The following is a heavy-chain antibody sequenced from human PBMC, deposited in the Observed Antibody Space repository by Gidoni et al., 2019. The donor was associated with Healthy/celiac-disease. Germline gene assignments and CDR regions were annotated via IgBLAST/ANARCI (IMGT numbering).Heavy chain of an antibody. Sequence: QVQLVESGGGVVQPGRSLRLSCAASGFTFSSYGMHWVRQAPGKGLEWVAVISYDGSNKYYADSVKGRFTISRDNSKNTLYLQMNSLRAEDTAVYYCATGGGNLFDYWGQGTLVTVSS. CDR3: ATGGGNLFDY. CDR1: GFTFSSYG. D-gene: IGHD3-16*01. V-gene: IGHV3-30*03. CDR2: ISYDGSNK. J-gene: IGHJ4*02.